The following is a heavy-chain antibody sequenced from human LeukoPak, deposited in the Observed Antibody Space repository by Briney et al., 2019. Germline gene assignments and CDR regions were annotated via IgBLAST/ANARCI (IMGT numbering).Heavy chain of an antibody. CDR2: ISWNSGSI. J-gene: IGHJ4*02. V-gene: IGHV3-9*01. Sequence: GGSLRLSCSDGGSTCDDYAKLSVRHAPGKGLEWVSGISWNSGSIGYADSVKGRFTISRDNAKNSLYLQMNSLRAEETALYYCGKGRDGYNPKYYFDYWGQGTLVTVSS. CDR3: GKGRDGYNPKYYFDY. D-gene: IGHD5-24*01. CDR1: GSTCDDYA.